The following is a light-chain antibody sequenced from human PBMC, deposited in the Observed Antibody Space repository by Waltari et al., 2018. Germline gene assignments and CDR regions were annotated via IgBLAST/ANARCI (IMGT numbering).Light chain of an antibody. Sequence: QLTPSPSSLSSSIGDRVTITCRASQTLSSYLAWYQQKPGKVPKLLIYAASSLESGVPSRFSGSGSGTEFTLTISSLQPEDFATYYCQQRNSNPWTFGQGTKVEIK. CDR3: QQRNSNPWT. CDR1: QTLSSY. V-gene: IGKV1-17*03. J-gene: IGKJ1*01. CDR2: AAS.